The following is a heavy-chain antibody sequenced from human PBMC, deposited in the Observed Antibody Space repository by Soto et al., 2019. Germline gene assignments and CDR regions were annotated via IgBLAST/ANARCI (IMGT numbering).Heavy chain of an antibody. CDR2: IYHTGNT. J-gene: IGHJ5*02. Sequence: SETLSLTCTVSGGSISNSRYYWAWIRQPPGKGLEWIGSIYHTGNTYYNPSLRSRVTLSVDTSKNQFSLKLTPVTAADTAVYYCARDYYDSSDYTTNWLDPWGQGTLVT. CDR1: GGSISNSRYY. CDR3: ARDYYDSSDYTTNWLDP. D-gene: IGHD3-22*01. V-gene: IGHV4-39*01.